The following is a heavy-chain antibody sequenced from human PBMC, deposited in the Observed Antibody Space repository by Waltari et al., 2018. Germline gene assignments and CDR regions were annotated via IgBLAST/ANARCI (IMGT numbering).Heavy chain of an antibody. Sequence: EVQLVESGGGLEQPGGSLRLSCAASGFGFNNYEMNWVRQAPGKGLAWVAYISSSGSTTYYADSVKGRFTISRDNAKSSLFLQINSLRVEDTAVYFCARARYYYYGLEVWGQGTTVTVSS. D-gene: IGHD1-20*01. J-gene: IGHJ6*02. V-gene: IGHV3-48*03. CDR3: ARARYYYYGLEV. CDR2: ISSSGSTT. CDR1: GFGFNNYE.